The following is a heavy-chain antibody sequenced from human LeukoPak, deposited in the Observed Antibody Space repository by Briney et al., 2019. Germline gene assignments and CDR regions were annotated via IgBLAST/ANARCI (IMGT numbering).Heavy chain of an antibody. CDR3: ARDGGGRLGFDY. V-gene: IGHV4-30-2*01. J-gene: IGHJ4*02. CDR2: IYHSGST. D-gene: IGHD2-15*01. Sequence: PSQTLSLTCAVSSGSISSGGYSWSWIRQPPGKGLEWIGYIYHSGSTYYNPSLKSRVTISVDRSKNQFSLKLSAVTAADTAVYYCARDGGGRLGFDYWGQGTLVTVSS. CDR1: SGSISSGGYS.